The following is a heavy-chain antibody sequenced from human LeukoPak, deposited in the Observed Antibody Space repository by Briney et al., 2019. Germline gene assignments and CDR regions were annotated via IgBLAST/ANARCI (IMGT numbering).Heavy chain of an antibody. Sequence: SETLSLTCTVSGGSISSYYWSWIRQPPGKGLEWIGYLYYSGSTKYNPSLKSRVTISVDTSKNQFSLRLGSVTAADTAVYYCARVHGYYYETWGQGTLVTVSS. D-gene: IGHD3-22*01. J-gene: IGHJ4*02. CDR2: LYYSGST. V-gene: IGHV4-59*01. CDR3: ARVHGYYYET. CDR1: GGSISSYY.